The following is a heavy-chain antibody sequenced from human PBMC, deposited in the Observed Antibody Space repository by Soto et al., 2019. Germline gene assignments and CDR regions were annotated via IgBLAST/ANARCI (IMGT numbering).Heavy chain of an antibody. Sequence: QVQLQESGPGLVKPSQTLSLTCTVSGGSISSDDYYWSWIRQHPGKGLEWIGYIYHSGNTYYNPSRKSRVTISVDTSKNQFSLKVNSVTAADTAVYYCARDSWGSYRYTYAYWGQGTLVTVSS. V-gene: IGHV4-31*03. J-gene: IGHJ4*02. CDR2: IYHSGNT. D-gene: IGHD3-16*02. CDR3: ARDSWGSYRYTYAY. CDR1: GGSISSDDYY.